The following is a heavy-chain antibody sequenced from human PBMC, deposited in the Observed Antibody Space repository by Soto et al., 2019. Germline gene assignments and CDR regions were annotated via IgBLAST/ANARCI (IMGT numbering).Heavy chain of an antibody. D-gene: IGHD3-10*01. CDR3: VSGYERDYGMDV. CDR2: ISSSGSTI. CDR1: GFTFSPYD. J-gene: IGHJ6*02. Sequence: PGGSLRLSCAASGFTFSPYDMSWVRQAPGKGLEWISYISSSGSTIYYADSVKGRFTISRDNAKNSLYLQMNSLRAEDTAVYYCVSGYERDYGMDVWGQGTTVTVSS. V-gene: IGHV3-48*03.